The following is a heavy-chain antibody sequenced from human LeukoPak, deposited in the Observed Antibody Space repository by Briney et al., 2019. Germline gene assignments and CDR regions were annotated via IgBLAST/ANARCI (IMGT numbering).Heavy chain of an antibody. V-gene: IGHV1-18*01. CDR1: GGTFSSYA. Sequence: ASVKVSCKASGGTFSSYAISWVRQAPGQGLEWMGWISAYSGNTNYPQKFQGRVTMTTDTSTSTTYMELRSLRSDDTAVYYCARTTKLRFLEWLYLDYYYYYMDVWGKGTTVTVSS. D-gene: IGHD3-3*01. CDR2: ISAYSGNT. CDR3: ARTTKLRFLEWLYLDYYYYYMDV. J-gene: IGHJ6*03.